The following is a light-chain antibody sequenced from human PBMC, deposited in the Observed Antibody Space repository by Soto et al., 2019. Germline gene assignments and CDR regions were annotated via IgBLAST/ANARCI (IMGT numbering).Light chain of an antibody. CDR2: GAS. J-gene: IGKJ1*01. CDR1: QSVSSGH. Sequence: DIVLTQSPGTLSLSPGERSSLSFMSCQSVSSGHLAWYQQKPGQAPRLLIYGASSRATGIPDRFSGSGSGTDFTLTISRLEPEDYAVYYCQQYGHSLWTFGQGTKVDIK. V-gene: IGKV3-20*01. CDR3: QQYGHSLWT.